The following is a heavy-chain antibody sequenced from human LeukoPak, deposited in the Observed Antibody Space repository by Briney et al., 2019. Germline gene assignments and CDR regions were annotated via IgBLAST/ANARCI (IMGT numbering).Heavy chain of an antibody. CDR3: ATSPPKDIELMVYAYDGFDI. CDR1: GFTVSNNY. D-gene: IGHD2-8*01. Sequence: GGSLRLSCAASGFTVSNNYMTWVRQPPGKGLEWVSVMYSVGSTYYADSVKGRFTISRDNSKNTLYLLMNSLRAEDTAVYYCATSPPKDIELMVYAYDGFDIWGPGTMVTVSS. J-gene: IGHJ3*02. V-gene: IGHV3-66*01. CDR2: MYSVGST.